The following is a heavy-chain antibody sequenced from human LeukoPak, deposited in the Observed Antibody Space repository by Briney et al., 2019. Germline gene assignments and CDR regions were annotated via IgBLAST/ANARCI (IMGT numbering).Heavy chain of an antibody. D-gene: IGHD5-12*01. J-gene: IGHJ4*02. V-gene: IGHV3-21*01. CDR3: ARDGYGGYWFDY. Sequence: GGSLRLSCAASGFTFSSYSLNWVRQAPGKGLEWVSSISSSSSYIYYADSVKGRFTISRDNAKSSLYLQMNSLRAEDTAVYYCARDGYGGYWFDYWGQGTLVTVSS. CDR2: ISSSSSYI. CDR1: GFTFSSYS.